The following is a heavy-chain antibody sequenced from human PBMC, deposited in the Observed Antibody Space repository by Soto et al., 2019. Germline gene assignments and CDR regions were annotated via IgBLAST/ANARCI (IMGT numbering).Heavy chain of an antibody. Sequence: EVQLVESGGDLVQPGGSLRLSCAASGFTFSSYWMNWVRQAPGKGLEWVATIKQDGSDKYYVDSVKGRFTISRDNTRNTLFLQMHSLRVDDTAVYYCASSRYGYGFDYWGQGALVTVSS. CDR3: ASSRYGYGFDY. J-gene: IGHJ4*02. D-gene: IGHD3-10*01. CDR2: IKQDGSDK. CDR1: GFTFSSYW. V-gene: IGHV3-7*01.